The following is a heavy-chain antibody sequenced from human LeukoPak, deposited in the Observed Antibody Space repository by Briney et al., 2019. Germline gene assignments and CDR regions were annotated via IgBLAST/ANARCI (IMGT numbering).Heavy chain of an antibody. CDR2: INPSGGST. V-gene: IGHV1-46*01. J-gene: IGHJ4*02. Sequence: ASVKVSCKASGYTFTSYYMHWVRQAPGQGLEWMGIINPSGGSTSYAQKFQGRVTMTRDTSTSTVYMELSRLRSDDTAVYYCASAYSSGWPYFDYWGQGTLVTVSS. CDR1: GYTFTSYY. CDR3: ASAYSSGWPYFDY. D-gene: IGHD6-19*01.